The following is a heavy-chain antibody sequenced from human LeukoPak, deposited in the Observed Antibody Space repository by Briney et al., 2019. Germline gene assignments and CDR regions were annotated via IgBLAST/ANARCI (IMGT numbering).Heavy chain of an antibody. D-gene: IGHD3-3*01. CDR2: IYPGDSDT. Sequence: GDSLKISCKGSGYSFTSYWIGWVRQMPGKGLEWMGIIYPGDSDTRYSPSFQGQVTISADKSISTAYLQWSSLKASDTAMYYCARGMIRFLEWSHLDYWGQGTLVTVSS. J-gene: IGHJ4*02. CDR3: ARGMIRFLEWSHLDY. V-gene: IGHV5-51*01. CDR1: GYSFTSYW.